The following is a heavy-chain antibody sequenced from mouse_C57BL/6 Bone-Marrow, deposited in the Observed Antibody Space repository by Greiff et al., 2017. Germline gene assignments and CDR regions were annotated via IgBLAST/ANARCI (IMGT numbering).Heavy chain of an antibody. Sequence: EVQVVESGGDLVKPGGSLKLSCAASGFTFSSYGMSWVRQTPDKRLEWVATISSGGSYTYYPDRVKGRFTISRDNAKNTLYLQMSSWKSEDTAMYYCASYYYCGSLLYWYFDVWGTGTTVTVSS. CDR1: GFTFSSYG. CDR2: ISSGGSYT. J-gene: IGHJ1*03. V-gene: IGHV5-6*01. D-gene: IGHD1-1*01. CDR3: ASYYYCGSLLYWYFDV.